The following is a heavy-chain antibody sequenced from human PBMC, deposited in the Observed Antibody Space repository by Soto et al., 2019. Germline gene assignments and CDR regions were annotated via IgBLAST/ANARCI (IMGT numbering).Heavy chain of an antibody. CDR3: ARGGDGYNFGAVY. Sequence: GASVKVSCKASGYTFTGYYMHWGRQAPGQGLEWMGWINPNRGCANYAQKFQGRVTVTGDESTNTAYMELRSLRSDDTAVYYCARGGDGYNFGAVYWGQGTPVTVSS. CDR2: INPNRGCA. D-gene: IGHD5-18*01. J-gene: IGHJ4*02. V-gene: IGHV1-2*02. CDR1: GYTFTGYY.